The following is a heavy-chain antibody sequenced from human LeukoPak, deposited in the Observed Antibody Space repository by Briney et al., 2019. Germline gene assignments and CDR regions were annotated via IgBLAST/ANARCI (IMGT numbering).Heavy chain of an antibody. D-gene: IGHD3-22*01. CDR1: GDTFSSYA. CDR3: ARSYYDSSGYYYGRNNYFDY. CDR2: IIPIFGTA. Sequence: ASVKVSCKASGDTFSSYAINWVRQAPGQGLEWMGGIIPIFGTANYAQKFQGRVTITADESTSTAYMELSSLRSEDTAVYYCARSYYDSSGYYYGRNNYFDYWGQGTLVTVSS. V-gene: IGHV1-69*13. J-gene: IGHJ4*02.